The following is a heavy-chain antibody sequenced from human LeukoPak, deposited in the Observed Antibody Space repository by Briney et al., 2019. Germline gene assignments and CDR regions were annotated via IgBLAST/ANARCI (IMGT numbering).Heavy chain of an antibody. Sequence: SVKVSCKASGFTFHTSAMQWVRQARGQRLEWIGWMVLGSGNTVYSHKFHDRVIITRDMSTSTVYMELDSLGSEDTAVYYCAAQRGASLHDFWSTRLFDPWGQGTLVTVSS. D-gene: IGHD3-3*01. J-gene: IGHJ5*02. CDR3: AAQRGASLHDFWSTRLFDP. CDR2: MVLGSGNT. V-gene: IGHV1-58*02. CDR1: GFTFHTSA.